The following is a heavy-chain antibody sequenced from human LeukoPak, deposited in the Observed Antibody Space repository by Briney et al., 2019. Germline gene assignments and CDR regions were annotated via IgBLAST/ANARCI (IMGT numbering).Heavy chain of an antibody. CDR2: FYTSGSA. J-gene: IGHJ6*03. D-gene: IGHD2-21*01. CDR1: GAFICGYY. V-gene: IGHV4-4*09. CDR3: ARRLMDKDRHYNYYYMDV. Sequence: SETLSLTCTASGAFICGYYWSWIRQPPGKAREWIGYFYTSGSAHYNPSLRSRVTMSVDTSKNQFSLKLSSVTATDTAVYYCARRLMDKDRHYNYYYMDVWGKGTTFTVSS.